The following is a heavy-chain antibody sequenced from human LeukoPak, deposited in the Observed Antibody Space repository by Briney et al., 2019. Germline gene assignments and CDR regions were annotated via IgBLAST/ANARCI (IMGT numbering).Heavy chain of an antibody. CDR3: ASDLPAATT. V-gene: IGHV3-21*01. J-gene: IGHJ5*02. D-gene: IGHD2-2*01. Sequence: PGGSLRLSCAASGFTFSSYGMHWVRQAPGKGLEWVSSISANSDYIFYPDSMKGRFTISRDNAQKSLYLQMDSLRAEDTAVYYCASDLPAATTWGQGTLVTVSS. CDR2: ISANSDYI. CDR1: GFTFSSYG.